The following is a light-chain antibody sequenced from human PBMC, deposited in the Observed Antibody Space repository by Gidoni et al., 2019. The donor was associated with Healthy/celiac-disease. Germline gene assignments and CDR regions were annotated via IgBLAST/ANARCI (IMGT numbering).Light chain of an antibody. CDR3: QQSYSNPPT. V-gene: IGKV1-39*01. Sequence: DIQMTQSPSSLSASVGDRVTITCRASQSISSYLNWYQQKPGKAPKLLIYAASSLQSGVPSRFSGSGSGTDFTLTISSLQPEDFATYYCQQSYSNPPTFGRGTKLEIK. J-gene: IGKJ2*01. CDR2: AAS. CDR1: QSISSY.